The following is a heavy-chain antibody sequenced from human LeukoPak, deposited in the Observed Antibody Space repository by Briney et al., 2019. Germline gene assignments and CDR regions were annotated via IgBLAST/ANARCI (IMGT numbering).Heavy chain of an antibody. J-gene: IGHJ6*04. D-gene: IGHD2-2*01. CDR1: AFTFSSYG. Sequence: AGGSMRLSCAAYAFTFSSYGMHWVRQAPGKGLEWVAVISYDGSNKYYADSVKGRFTISRDNSKNTLYLQMNSLRAEDTAVYYCAKDGGYCSSTSCPAHYYGMDVWGKGTTVTVSS. CDR2: ISYDGSNK. CDR3: AKDGGYCSSTSCPAHYYGMDV. V-gene: IGHV3-30*18.